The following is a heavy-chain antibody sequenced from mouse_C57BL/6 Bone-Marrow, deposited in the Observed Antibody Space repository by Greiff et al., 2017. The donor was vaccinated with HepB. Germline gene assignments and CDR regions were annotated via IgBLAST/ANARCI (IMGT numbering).Heavy chain of an antibody. J-gene: IGHJ4*01. Sequence: VQGVESGAELARPGASVKLSCKASGYTFTSYGISWVKQSTGQGLEWIGEIYPRSGNTYYNEKFKGKATLTADKSSSTAYMELRSLTSEDSAVYFCARRPLTYGNYVNYYAMDYWGQGTSVTVSS. D-gene: IGHD2-1*01. CDR2: IYPRSGNT. V-gene: IGHV1-81*01. CDR1: GYTFTSYG. CDR3: ARRPLTYGNYVNYYAMDY.